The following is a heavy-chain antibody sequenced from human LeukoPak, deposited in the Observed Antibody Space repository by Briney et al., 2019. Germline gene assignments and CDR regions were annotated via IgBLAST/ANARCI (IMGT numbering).Heavy chain of an antibody. J-gene: IGHJ4*02. CDR1: GFTFSSYA. CDR3: AKDTSIGRYCTNGVCSPFDY. D-gene: IGHD2-8*01. V-gene: IGHV3-23*01. Sequence: GFLRLSCAGSGFTFSSYAMSWVRPAPGKGLEWVSAISDTGATTYDADSVKGRFTISRDNSRSTLYLQMNSLRAEDTALYYCAKDTSIGRYCTNGVCSPFDYWGQGTLVTVSS. CDR2: ISDTGATT.